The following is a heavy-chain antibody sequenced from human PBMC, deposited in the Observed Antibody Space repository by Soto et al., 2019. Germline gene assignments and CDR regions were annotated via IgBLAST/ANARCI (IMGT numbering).Heavy chain of an antibody. Sequence: QVQLQQWGAGLLKPSETLSLTCAVYGGSFSSYYWGWIRQPPGKGVEWLGEINHSGSTNYDPPITSRITISIDTSKNQVSLTLSSVTAADTAVYYCARGEPRFMEWLLLSEYFDPWGQGTLVTVSS. V-gene: IGHV4-34*01. J-gene: IGHJ5*02. CDR1: GGSFSSYY. D-gene: IGHD3-3*01. CDR2: INHSGST. CDR3: ARGEPRFMEWLLLSEYFDP.